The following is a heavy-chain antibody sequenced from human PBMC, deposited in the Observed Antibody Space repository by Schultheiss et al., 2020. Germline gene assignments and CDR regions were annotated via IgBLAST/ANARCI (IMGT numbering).Heavy chain of an antibody. CDR2: IYTSGST. CDR3: ARSHYFYGMDV. J-gene: IGHJ6*02. CDR1: GGSISSYY. Sequence: SETLSLTCTVSGGSISSYYWSWIRQPAGKGLEWIGRIYTSGSTNYNPSLKSRVTISVDTSKNQFSLNLTSVTAADTAVYYCARSHYFYGMDVWGQGTTVTLSS. V-gene: IGHV4-4*07.